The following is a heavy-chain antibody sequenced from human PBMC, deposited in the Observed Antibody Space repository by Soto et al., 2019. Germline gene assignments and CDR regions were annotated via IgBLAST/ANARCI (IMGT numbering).Heavy chain of an antibody. Sequence: QVQLQQWGAGLLKPSETLSLTCAVYGGSFSGYYWSWIRQPPGKGLEWIGEINHSGSTNYNPSLKNRVSLPEDTTKNQFSLKLSYVTAADTAVYYCARGSDFWSGHAMDVWGKGTTVTVSS. V-gene: IGHV4-34*01. CDR3: ARGSDFWSGHAMDV. J-gene: IGHJ6*03. CDR1: GGSFSGYY. D-gene: IGHD3-3*01. CDR2: INHSGST.